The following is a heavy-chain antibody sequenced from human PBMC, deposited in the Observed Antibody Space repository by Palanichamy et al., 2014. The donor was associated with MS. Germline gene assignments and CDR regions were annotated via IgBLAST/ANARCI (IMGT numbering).Heavy chain of an antibody. CDR2: TYYRSNWNG. CDR3: ARGWALDP. V-gene: IGHV6-1*01. CDR1: GDSVSSNSAA. D-gene: IGHD1-26*01. Sequence: QVRLQQSGPGLVKPSQTLSLTCAISGDSVSSNSAAWNWIRQSPSRGLEWLGRTYYRSNWNGDYAAFVKGRITINADTSKNQFSLQLTSLTPEDTAVYYCARGWALDPWGQGTLVTVSS. J-gene: IGHJ5*02.